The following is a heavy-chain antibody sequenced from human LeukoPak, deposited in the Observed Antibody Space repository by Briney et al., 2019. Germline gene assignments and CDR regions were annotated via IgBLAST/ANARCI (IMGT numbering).Heavy chain of an antibody. CDR2: ISGSGGST. Sequence: GGSLRLSCAASGFTFSSYAMSWVRQAPGKGLEWASAISGSGGSTYYADSVKGRFTISRDNSKNTLYLQMNSLRAEDTAVYYCAKVHYYDSSGPMGYWGQGTLVTVSS. CDR1: GFTFSSYA. CDR3: AKVHYYDSSGPMGY. V-gene: IGHV3-23*01. J-gene: IGHJ4*02. D-gene: IGHD3-22*01.